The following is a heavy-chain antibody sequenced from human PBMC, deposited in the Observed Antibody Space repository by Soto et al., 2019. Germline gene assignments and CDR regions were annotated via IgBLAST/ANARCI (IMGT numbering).Heavy chain of an antibody. CDR3: ARDALESSSSSFLNWFDP. CDR1: GYTFTSYA. J-gene: IGHJ5*02. V-gene: IGHV1-3*01. Sequence: ASVKVSCKASGYTFTSYAMHWVRQAPGQRLEWMGWINAGNGNTKYSQKFQGRVTITRDTSASTAYMELSSLRSEDTAVYYCARDALESSSSSFLNWFDPWGQGTLVTVSS. D-gene: IGHD6-6*01. CDR2: INAGNGNT.